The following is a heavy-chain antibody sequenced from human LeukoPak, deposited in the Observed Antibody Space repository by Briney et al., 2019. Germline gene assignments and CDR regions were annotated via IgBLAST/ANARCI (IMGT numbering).Heavy chain of an antibody. J-gene: IGHJ4*02. CDR3: ARGTGDLVY. CDR2: ISSGTTYI. D-gene: IGHD7-27*01. CDR1: GFTFSSFS. V-gene: IGHV3-21*01. Sequence: GGSLRLSCAASGFTFSSFSMNWVRQAPGKGLEWVSSISSGTTYIYYADSVKGRFTISRDNAKNSLYLQMNNLRAEDTAVYYCARGTGDLVYWGQGTLVTVSS.